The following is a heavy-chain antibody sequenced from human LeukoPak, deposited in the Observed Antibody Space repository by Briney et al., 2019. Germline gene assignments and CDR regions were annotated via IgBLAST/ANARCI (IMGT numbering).Heavy chain of an antibody. CDR2: ISSSSSYI. CDR1: GFTFSSYS. D-gene: IGHD3-10*01. J-gene: IGHJ5*02. Sequence: GGSLRLSCAASGFTFSSYSMNWVRQAPGKGLEWVSSISSSSSYIDYADSVKGRFTISRDNAKNSLYLQMNSLRAEDTAVYYCARDPFEGSGSYLNWFDPWGQGTLVTVSS. V-gene: IGHV3-21*01. CDR3: ARDPFEGSGSYLNWFDP.